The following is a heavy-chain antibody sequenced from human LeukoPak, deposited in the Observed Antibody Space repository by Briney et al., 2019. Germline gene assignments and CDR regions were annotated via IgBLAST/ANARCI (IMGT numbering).Heavy chain of an antibody. J-gene: IGHJ4*02. CDR1: GFTLSSYE. CDR3: ARGNYYDSSGYFDY. V-gene: IGHV3-48*03. CDR2: ISSSGSTI. D-gene: IGHD3-22*01. Sequence: GGSLRLSCAASGFTLSSYEMNWVRQAPGKGLEWVSYISSSGSTIYYADSVKGRFTISRDNAKNSLYLQMNSLRAEDTAVYYCARGNYYDSSGYFDYWGQGTLVTVSS.